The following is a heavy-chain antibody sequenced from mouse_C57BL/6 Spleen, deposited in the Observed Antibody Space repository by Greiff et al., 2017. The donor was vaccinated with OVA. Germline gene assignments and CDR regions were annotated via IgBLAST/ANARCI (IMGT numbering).Heavy chain of an antibody. CDR3: ARGITKGYFDV. V-gene: IGHV1-69*01. Sequence: QVQLQQPGAELVMPGASVKLSCKASGYTFTSYWMHWVQQSPGQGLEWIGELDPSDSYTNYNQKFKGKSTLTVDKSSSTAYMQLSSLTSEDSAVYYCARGITKGYFDVWGTGTTVTVSS. D-gene: IGHD1-1*01. J-gene: IGHJ1*03. CDR1: GYTFTSYW. CDR2: LDPSDSYT.